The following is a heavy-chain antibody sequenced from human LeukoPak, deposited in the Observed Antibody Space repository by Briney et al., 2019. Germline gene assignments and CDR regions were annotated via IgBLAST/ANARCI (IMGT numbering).Heavy chain of an antibody. D-gene: IGHD3-22*01. CDR2: IYYSGST. J-gene: IGHJ4*02. V-gene: IGHV4-59*01. Sequence: SETLSLTCTVSGGSISSYYWSWLRQPPGKGLEWIGYIYYSGSTNYNPSLKSRVTISVDTSKNQFSLKLSSVTAADTAVYYCARARSGYYDYWGQGTLVTVSS. CDR3: ARARSGYYDY. CDR1: GGSISSYY.